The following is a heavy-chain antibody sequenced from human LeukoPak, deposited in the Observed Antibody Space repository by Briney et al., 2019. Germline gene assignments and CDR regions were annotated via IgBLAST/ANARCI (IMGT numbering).Heavy chain of an antibody. J-gene: IGHJ1*01. CDR3: AKTENGDRGVGFQH. D-gene: IGHD4-17*01. CDR1: GYRFAPYW. V-gene: IGHV5-51*01. CDR2: IYPGDSDT. Sequence: GESLKISCTGSGYRFAPYWIAWVRQMPGKGLEWMGIIYPGDSDTRYSPSFQGEVTISADKSISTAYLQYSRLKASDTAMYYCAKTENGDRGVGFQHWGQGTLVTVSS.